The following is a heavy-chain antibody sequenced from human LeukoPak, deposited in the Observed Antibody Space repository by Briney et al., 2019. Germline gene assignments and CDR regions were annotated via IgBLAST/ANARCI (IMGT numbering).Heavy chain of an antibody. CDR1: GGSISSSSYY. D-gene: IGHD3-10*01. J-gene: IGHJ4*02. Sequence: SETLSLTCTVSGGSISSSSYYWGWIRQPPGKGLEWIGSIYYSGSTYYNPSLKGRVTISVDTSKNQFSLKLSSVTAADTAVYYCAKMAGSGSYYNDGFPGLGGIYYFDYWGQGTLVTVSS. CDR2: IYYSGST. CDR3: AKMAGSGSYYNDGFPGLGGIYYFDY. V-gene: IGHV4-39*01.